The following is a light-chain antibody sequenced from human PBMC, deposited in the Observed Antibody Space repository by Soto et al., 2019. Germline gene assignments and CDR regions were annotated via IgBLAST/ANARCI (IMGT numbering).Light chain of an antibody. CDR3: LQTTSFPWT. CDR1: QGIGNW. Sequence: DIQMTQSPSSVSASVGDSVTITCRASQGIGNWLAWYQQRPGKAPKLLIYASSTLQSGVPSRFSGSGSGTDFALTISSLQPEDCATYSCLQTTSFPWTFGQGTKVEI. J-gene: IGKJ1*01. V-gene: IGKV1-12*01. CDR2: ASS.